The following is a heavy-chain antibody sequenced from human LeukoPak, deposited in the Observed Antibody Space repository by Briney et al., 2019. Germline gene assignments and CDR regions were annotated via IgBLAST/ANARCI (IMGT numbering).Heavy chain of an antibody. D-gene: IGHD3-10*01. V-gene: IGHV3-23*01. Sequence: PGGSLRLSCAVSGFTVSSNYMSWVRQAPGKGLEWVSAISGSGGSTYYADSVKGRFTISRDNSEHTVHLQMNSLRVEDTAIYYCARECVSHYSGSGSFYGGIDSWGQGTLVTVSS. CDR2: ISGSGGST. CDR1: GFTVSSNY. CDR3: ARECVSHYSGSGSFYGGIDS. J-gene: IGHJ4*02.